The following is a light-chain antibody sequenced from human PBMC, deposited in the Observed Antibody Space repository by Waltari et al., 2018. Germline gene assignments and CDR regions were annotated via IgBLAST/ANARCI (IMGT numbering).Light chain of an antibody. J-gene: IGKJ4*01. CDR1: QGIDSA. V-gene: IGKV1-13*02. CDR3: QQLHSYPVT. CDR2: DAS. Sequence: AIQLTQSPSSLSASVGDRVTITSRASQGIDSALAWYQQKPGKAPNLLIYDASNLESGVPSRFSGSGSGTHFTLTISSLQPADFATYYCQQLHSYPVTFGGGTKVEIK.